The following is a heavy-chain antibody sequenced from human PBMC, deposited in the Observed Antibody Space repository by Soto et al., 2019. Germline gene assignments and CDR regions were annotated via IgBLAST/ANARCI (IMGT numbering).Heavy chain of an antibody. CDR1: GGSLSSSAYS. Sequence: PSETLSLTCAVSGGSLSSSAYSWSWIRQPPGKGLEWLGFIYQSGSTYYNPSLKSRVTMSLDRPKNQFSLKLSSVTAADTAVYYRARDGPRYSGYDFDPWGQGTLVTVSS. V-gene: IGHV4-30-2*01. J-gene: IGHJ5*02. CDR3: ARDGPRYSGYDFDP. CDR2: IYQSGST. D-gene: IGHD5-12*01.